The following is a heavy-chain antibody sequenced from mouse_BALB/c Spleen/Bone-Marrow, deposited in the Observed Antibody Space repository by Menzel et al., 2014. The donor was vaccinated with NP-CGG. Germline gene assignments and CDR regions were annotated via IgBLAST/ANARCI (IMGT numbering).Heavy chain of an antibody. CDR2: IDPSDSET. CDR1: GYSFXSYW. V-gene: IGHV1S126*01. CDR3: ARGDDGYYGDY. D-gene: IGHD2-3*01. Sequence: QVQLKESGPQLVRPGASVKISCKASGYSFXSYWMHWVKQRPGQGLEWIGMIDPSDSETRLNQKFKDKATLTVDKSSSTAYMQLSSPTSEDSAVYYCARGDDGYYGDYWGQGTTLTVSS. J-gene: IGHJ2*01.